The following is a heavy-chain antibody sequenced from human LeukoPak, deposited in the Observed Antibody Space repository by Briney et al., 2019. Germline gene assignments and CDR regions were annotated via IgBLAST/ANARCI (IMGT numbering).Heavy chain of an antibody. CDR1: GFTFSSYS. CDR2: ISSSSSYI. V-gene: IGHV3-21*01. Sequence: GGSLRLSCAASGFTFSSYSMNWVRQAPGKGLEWVSSISSSSSYIYCADSVKGRFTISRDNAKNSLYLQMNSLRAEDTAVYYCARQAQGVATAFDIWGQGTMVTVSS. J-gene: IGHJ3*02. D-gene: IGHD5-12*01. CDR3: ARQAQGVATAFDI.